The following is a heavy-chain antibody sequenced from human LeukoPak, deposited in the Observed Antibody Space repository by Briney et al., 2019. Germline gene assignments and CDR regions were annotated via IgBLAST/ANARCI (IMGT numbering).Heavy chain of an antibody. Sequence: SETLSLTWTVAGGSIRSGSYYWSWIQQPAGKGLEWIGRIYTSGSTNYNPSLKSRVTISVDTSKNQFSLKLSSVTAADTAVYYCARVGPRRLGGGVDYWGQGTLVTVSS. D-gene: IGHD3-16*01. V-gene: IGHV4-61*02. CDR3: ARVGPRRLGGGVDY. CDR2: IYTSGST. J-gene: IGHJ4*02. CDR1: GGSIRSGSYY.